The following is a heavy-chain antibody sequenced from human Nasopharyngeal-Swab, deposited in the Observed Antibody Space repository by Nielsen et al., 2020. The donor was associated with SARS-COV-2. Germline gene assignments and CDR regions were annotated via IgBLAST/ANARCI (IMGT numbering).Heavy chain of an antibody. Sequence: VRQAPGKGLEWIGEIYHSGSTNYSPSLKSRVTISVDKSKNQFSLKLSSVTAADTAVYYCARVSEQQLAPPHFDYWGQGTLVTVSS. D-gene: IGHD6-13*01. V-gene: IGHV4-4*02. CDR2: IYHSGST. CDR3: ARVSEQQLAPPHFDY. J-gene: IGHJ4*02.